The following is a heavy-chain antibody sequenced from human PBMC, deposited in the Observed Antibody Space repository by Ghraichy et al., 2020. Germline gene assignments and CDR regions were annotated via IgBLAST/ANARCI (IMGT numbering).Heavy chain of an antibody. CDR3: ARGNYFDY. CDR2: VNHSGST. J-gene: IGHJ4*02. CDR1: GGSFSGYY. V-gene: IGHV4-34*01. Sequence: SETLSLTCAVYGGSFSGYYWSWFLQPPRKGLEWIGEVNHSGSTTYNPSSKSRVTMSVDTSKNKFSLKLRSVTAADTAVYYCARGNYFDYSGQGTLVTVSS.